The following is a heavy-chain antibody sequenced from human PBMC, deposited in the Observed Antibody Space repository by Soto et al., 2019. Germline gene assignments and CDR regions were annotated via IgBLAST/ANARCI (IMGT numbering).Heavy chain of an antibody. CDR3: ARDLNDGLFDY. J-gene: IGHJ4*02. CDR2: ISSSSSTI. Sequence: EVQLVESGGGLVQPGGSLRLSCAASGFTFSSYSMNWVRQAPGKGLEWVSYISSSSSTIYYADSVKGRFTISRDKAKNSMYLQMNSLRAEDTAVYYCARDLNDGLFDYWGQGTLVTVSS. CDR1: GFTFSSYS. V-gene: IGHV3-48*01. D-gene: IGHD1-1*01.